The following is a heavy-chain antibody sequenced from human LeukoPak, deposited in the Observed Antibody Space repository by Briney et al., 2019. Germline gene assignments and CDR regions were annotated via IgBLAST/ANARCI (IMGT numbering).Heavy chain of an antibody. CDR3: ARAEGYCSGGSHCSSIGWFDP. J-gene: IGHJ5*02. CDR1: GGTFSSYA. Sequence: GASVKVSCKASGGTFSSYAISWVRQAPGQGLEWMGGIIPIFGTANYAQKFQGRVTITADESTSTAYMELSSLRSEDTAVYYCARAEGYCSGGSHCSSIGWFDPWGQGTLVTVSS. CDR2: IIPIFGTA. V-gene: IGHV1-69*13. D-gene: IGHD2-15*01.